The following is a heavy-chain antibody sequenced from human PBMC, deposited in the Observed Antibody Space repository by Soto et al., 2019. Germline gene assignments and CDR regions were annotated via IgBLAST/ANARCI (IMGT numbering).Heavy chain of an antibody. CDR1: GGSFSGYY. Sequence: PSETLSLTCTVYGGSFSGYYWSWIRQPPGKGLEWIGEINHSGSTNYNPSLKSRVTISVDTSKNQFSLKLSSVTAADTAVYYCAAGDDFWSGYSYNWFDPWGQGTLVT. CDR3: AAGDDFWSGYSYNWFDP. D-gene: IGHD3-3*01. J-gene: IGHJ5*02. CDR2: INHSGST. V-gene: IGHV4-34*01.